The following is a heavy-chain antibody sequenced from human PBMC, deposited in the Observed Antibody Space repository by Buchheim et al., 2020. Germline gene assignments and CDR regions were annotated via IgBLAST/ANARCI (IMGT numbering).Heavy chain of an antibody. Sequence: EVQLVESGGGLVQPGGSLRLSCAASGFTFSSYDMHWVRQATGKGLEWVSAIGTAGDTYYPGSVKGRFTISRENANNSLHLQMNSLTAGDTAVYYCARRGGSSGWPFDYWGQGTL. J-gene: IGHJ4*02. D-gene: IGHD6-19*01. CDR2: IGTAGDT. V-gene: IGHV3-13*01. CDR3: ARRGGSSGWPFDY. CDR1: GFTFSSYD.